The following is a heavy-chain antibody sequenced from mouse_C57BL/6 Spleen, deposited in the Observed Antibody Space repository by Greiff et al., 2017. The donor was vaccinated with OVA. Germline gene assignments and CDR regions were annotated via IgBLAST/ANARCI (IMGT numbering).Heavy chain of an antibody. CDR2: INPNYGTT. CDR1: GYSFTDYN. D-gene: IGHD1-1*01. Sequence: LVESGPELVKPGASVKISCKASGYSFTDYNMNWVKQSNGKSLEWIGVINPNYGTTSYNQKFKGKATLTVDQSSSTAYMQLNSLTSEDSAVYYCARLGLVSSYERVAMDYWGQGTSVTVSS. J-gene: IGHJ4*01. V-gene: IGHV1-39*01. CDR3: ARLGLVSSYERVAMDY.